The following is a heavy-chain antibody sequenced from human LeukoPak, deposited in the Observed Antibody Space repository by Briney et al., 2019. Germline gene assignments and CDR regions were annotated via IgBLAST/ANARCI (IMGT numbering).Heavy chain of an antibody. CDR3: ARSPVVTPDSPFDY. CDR2: IYPSGSDT. J-gene: IGHJ4*02. V-gene: IGHV5-51*01. CDR1: GYNFPNYW. D-gene: IGHD4-23*01. Sequence: GESLKISCKTSGYNFPNYWIGWVRQMPGKGLEWMGIIYPSGSDTRYSPSFHGQVTISADNSISTAYLQWSSLKASDTAMYYCARSPVVTPDSPFDYWGQGTLVTVSS.